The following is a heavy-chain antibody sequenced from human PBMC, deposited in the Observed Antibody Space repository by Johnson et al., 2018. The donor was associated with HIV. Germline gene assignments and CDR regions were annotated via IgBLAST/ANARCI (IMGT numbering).Heavy chain of an antibody. CDR3: ARGYGDYSDFFDV. CDR1: GFTVSYNY. Sequence: VQLVESGGGLIQPGGSLRLSCVASGFTVSYNYMNWVRQAPGKGLEWVSVIYSGGNTFYADSVQGRFTISRDNSKNTLDLHMNSLRVEDTAVYSCARGYGDYSDFFDVWGQGTMVTVSS. V-gene: IGHV3-53*01. CDR2: IYSGGNT. D-gene: IGHD4-17*01. J-gene: IGHJ3*01.